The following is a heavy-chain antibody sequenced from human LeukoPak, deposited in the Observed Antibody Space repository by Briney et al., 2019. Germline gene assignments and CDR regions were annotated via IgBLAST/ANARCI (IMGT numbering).Heavy chain of an antibody. CDR1: GFNFTNHW. D-gene: IGHD5-12*01. Sequence: GGSLRLSCAASGFNFTNHWMHWFRHAPGKGLVWVSRLNHDGSTTTYADFVKGRFTISRDNAKKTLYLQVNSLTAEDTAVYFCARGRPRGYSGFVSDHWGQGTPISVSS. CDR2: LNHDGSTT. J-gene: IGHJ5*02. CDR3: ARGRPRGYSGFVSDH. V-gene: IGHV3-74*03.